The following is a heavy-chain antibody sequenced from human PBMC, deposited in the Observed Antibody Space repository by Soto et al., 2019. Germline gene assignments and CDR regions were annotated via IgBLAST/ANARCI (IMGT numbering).Heavy chain of an antibody. CDR1: GYTFTSYG. J-gene: IGHJ6*02. V-gene: IGHV1-18*01. CDR2: ISAYNCNT. CDR3: ARDRGADGMDV. Sequence: QVQLVQSGAEVKKPGASVKVSCKASGYTFTSYGISWVRQAPGQGLEWMGWISAYNCNTDYAQKLQGRVTMTTDTSTSTASMELRSLRSDDTAVYYCARDRGADGMDVWGQGTTVTVSS.